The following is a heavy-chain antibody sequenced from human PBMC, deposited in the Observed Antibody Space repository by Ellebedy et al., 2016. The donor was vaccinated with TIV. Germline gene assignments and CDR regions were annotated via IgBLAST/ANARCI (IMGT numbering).Heavy chain of an antibody. CDR3: ARADSRDDAFDI. CDR1: GGSISSYY. CDR2: IYYSGST. V-gene: IGHV4-59*12. D-gene: IGHD3-22*01. J-gene: IGHJ3*02. Sequence: SETLSLTXTVSGGSISSYYWSWIRQPPGKGLEWIGYIYYSGSTNYNPSLKSRVTISVDTSKNQFSLKLTSVTAADTAVYYCARADSRDDAFDIWGQGTMVTVSS.